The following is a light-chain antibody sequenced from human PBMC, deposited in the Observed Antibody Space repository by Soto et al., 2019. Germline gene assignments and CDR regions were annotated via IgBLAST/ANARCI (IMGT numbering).Light chain of an antibody. Sequence: DVQMTQSPSSLSASVGDSVTITCRSSQTVKTYLNWYQHKPGKAPQLLIYASSRLQTGVASRFSGSGSGTYFSLTISSLQPEDFATYLCQQTSTTPGTFGQGTKVEIK. CDR2: ASS. V-gene: IGKV1-39*01. CDR1: QTVKTY. CDR3: QQTSTTPGT. J-gene: IGKJ1*01.